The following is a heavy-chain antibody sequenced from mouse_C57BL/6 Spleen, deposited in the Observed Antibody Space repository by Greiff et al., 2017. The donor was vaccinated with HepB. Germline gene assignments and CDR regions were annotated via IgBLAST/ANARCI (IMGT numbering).Heavy chain of an antibody. CDR2: IDPETGGT. CDR1: GYTFTDYE. D-gene: IGHD3-3*01. Sequence: QVQLQQSGAELVRPGASVTLSCTASGYTFTDYEMHWVKQTPVHGLEWIGAIDPETGGTAYNQKFKGKAILTADKSSSTAYMELRSLTSEDSADYYCTRPGGTYFDYWGQGTTLTVSS. CDR3: TRPGGTYFDY. J-gene: IGHJ2*01. V-gene: IGHV1-15*01.